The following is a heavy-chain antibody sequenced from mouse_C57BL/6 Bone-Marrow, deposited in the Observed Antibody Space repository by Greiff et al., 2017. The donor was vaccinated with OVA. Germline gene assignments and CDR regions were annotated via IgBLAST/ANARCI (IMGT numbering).Heavy chain of an antibody. CDR1: GYTFTSYW. V-gene: IGHV1-64*01. J-gene: IGHJ2*01. Sequence: VQLQQSGAELVKPGASVKLSCKASGYTFTSYWMHWVKQRPGQGLEWIGMIHPNSGSTNSNEKFKSKATLTVAKSSSTAYMQLSSLAAEDSAFYYCARWKLGYWGQGTTLTVSS. CDR3: ARWKLGY. CDR2: IHPNSGST.